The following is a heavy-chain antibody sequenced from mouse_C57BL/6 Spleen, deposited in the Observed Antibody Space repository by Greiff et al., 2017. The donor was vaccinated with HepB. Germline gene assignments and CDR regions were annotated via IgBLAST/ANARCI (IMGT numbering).Heavy chain of an antibody. V-gene: IGHV1-82*01. Sequence: VQLQQSGPELVKPGASVKISCKASGYAFSSSWMNWVKQRPGKGLEWIGRIYPGDGDTNYNGKFKGKATLTADKSSSTAYMQLSSLTSEDSAVYFCARSGYYGSSFDYWGQSTTLTVSS. D-gene: IGHD1-1*01. J-gene: IGHJ2*01. CDR3: ARSGYYGSSFDY. CDR2: IYPGDGDT. CDR1: GYAFSSSW.